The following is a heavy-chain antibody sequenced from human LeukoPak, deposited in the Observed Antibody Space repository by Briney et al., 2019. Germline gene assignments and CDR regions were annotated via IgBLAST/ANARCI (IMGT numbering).Heavy chain of an antibody. Sequence: SETLSLTCTVSGGSISSYYWSWIRQPPGKGLEWIGYIYYGGSTNYNPSLKSRVTISVDTSKNQFSLKLSSVTAADTAVYFCARHGATAYFFDYWGQGILVTVSS. CDR2: IYYGGST. V-gene: IGHV4-59*08. CDR3: ARHGATAYFFDY. D-gene: IGHD1-26*01. CDR1: GGSISSYY. J-gene: IGHJ4*02.